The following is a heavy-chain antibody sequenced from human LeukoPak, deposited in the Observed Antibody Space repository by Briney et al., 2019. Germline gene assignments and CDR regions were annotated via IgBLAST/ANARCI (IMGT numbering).Heavy chain of an antibody. CDR2: ITSSSSTK. Sequence: GGSLRLSCAASGFAFSGYDMNWVRQAPGKGLEWLSYITSSSSTKYYSDSVRGRFTISRDNFKNSLYLQMNNLGAEDTALYYCAREKSGSYDCWGQGALVTVSS. J-gene: IGHJ4*02. V-gene: IGHV3-48*01. CDR3: AREKSGSYDC. CDR1: GFAFSGYD. D-gene: IGHD1-26*01.